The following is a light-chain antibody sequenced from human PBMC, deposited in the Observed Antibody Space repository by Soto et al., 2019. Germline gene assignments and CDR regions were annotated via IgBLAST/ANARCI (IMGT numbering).Light chain of an antibody. CDR1: SSDLGTYDY. CDR2: EVS. CDR3: SSYTSISTLI. V-gene: IGLV2-14*01. Sequence: QSALTQPASVSGSPGQSITISCTGTSSDLGTYDYVSWYQLHPGKAPKLMIYEVSNRPSGVSNRFSGSKSGNTASLTISGLQTEDEADYYCSSYTSISTLIFGGGTKVTVL. J-gene: IGLJ2*01.